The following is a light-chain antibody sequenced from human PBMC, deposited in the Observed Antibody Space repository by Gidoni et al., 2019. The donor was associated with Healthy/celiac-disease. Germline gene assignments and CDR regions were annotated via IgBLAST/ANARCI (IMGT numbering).Light chain of an antibody. J-gene: IGKJ4*01. CDR1: QAIRNN. CDR2: DVS. Sequence: DIQMTQSPSSLSASVGDRVTITCQATQAIRNNLNWYQYKPGKAPHLLIYDVSKLERGVPSRFRGSGSGTDFTFTISDLQPEDVATYYWQHYDSLPVTFGGGTKVEIE. CDR3: QHYDSLPVT. V-gene: IGKV1-33*01.